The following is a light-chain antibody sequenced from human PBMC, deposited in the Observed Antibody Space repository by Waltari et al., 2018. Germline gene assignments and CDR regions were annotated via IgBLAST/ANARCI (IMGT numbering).Light chain of an antibody. J-gene: IGLJ1*01. Sequence: QSALTQPPSASGSPGQSVTISCPGTSRDVGGYNFVSWYQQHPGKAPKLVIYEVTKRPSGVPDRFSGSKSGNMASLTVSGLQAEDEADYYCSSYAGSNSYVFGGGTKVTVL. CDR2: EVT. CDR1: SRDVGGYNF. CDR3: SSYAGSNSYV. V-gene: IGLV2-8*01.